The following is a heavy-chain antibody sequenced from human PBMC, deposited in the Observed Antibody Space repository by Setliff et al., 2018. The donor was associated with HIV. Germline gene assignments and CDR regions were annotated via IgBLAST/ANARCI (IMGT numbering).Heavy chain of an antibody. D-gene: IGHD1-1*01. Sequence: PGESLKISCAASGFTFSMFDMHWVRQPTGKGLEWVSTIGTTGDTYYPDSVRGRFTVSRENAKNSVYLQMNSLRNSDTAVYYCTRGGTDDLTDAFDLWGQGTTVTVSS. J-gene: IGHJ3*01. CDR3: TRGGTDDLTDAFDL. V-gene: IGHV3-13*01. CDR2: IGTTGDT. CDR1: GFTFSMFD.